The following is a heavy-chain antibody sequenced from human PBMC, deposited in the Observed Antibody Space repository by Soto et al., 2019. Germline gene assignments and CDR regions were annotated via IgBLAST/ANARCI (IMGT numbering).Heavy chain of an antibody. V-gene: IGHV4-4*02. J-gene: IGHJ4*02. CDR2: IYHSGST. CDR3: ARTSERYYTFFDY. D-gene: IGHD1-26*01. CDR1: GGSISSYNW. Sequence: QVQLQESGPGLVKPSGTLSLTCAVSGGSISSYNWWSWVRQPPGKGLEWIGEIYHSGSTNYNPSLKSRVTISLDKSKNQFSLKLNSVPAADTAVYYCARTSERYYTFFDYWGQGTLVTVSS.